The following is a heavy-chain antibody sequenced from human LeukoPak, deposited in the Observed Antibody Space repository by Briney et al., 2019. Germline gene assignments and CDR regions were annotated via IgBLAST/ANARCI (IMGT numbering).Heavy chain of an antibody. CDR2: ISGSGGST. CDR1: GFTFSSYA. J-gene: IGHJ4*02. CDR3: AKAPTYYYDSSGYGGYYFDY. V-gene: IGHV3-23*01. Sequence: GGSLRLSCAASGFTFSSYAMSWVRQAPGKGLEWVSAISGSGGSTYYADSVKGRFTISRDNSKSTLYLQMNSLRAEDTAVYYCAKAPTYYYDSSGYGGYYFDYWGQGTLVTVSS. D-gene: IGHD3-22*01.